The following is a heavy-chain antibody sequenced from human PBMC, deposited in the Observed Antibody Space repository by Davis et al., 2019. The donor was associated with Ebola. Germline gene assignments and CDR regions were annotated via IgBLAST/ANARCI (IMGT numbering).Heavy chain of an antibody. V-gene: IGHV4-34*01. CDR1: GGSFSDYF. D-gene: IGHD2-15*01. CDR2: ISHHNGDT. Sequence: GSLRLSCAVYGGSFSDYFWSWIRQPPEKGLEWIGEISHHNGDTNYNPSLRSRVAISVDTSKNQFSLKLSSVTAADTAVYYCAREGYCSGGSCYGVDHAFDIWGQGTMVTVSS. CDR3: AREGYCSGGSCYGVDHAFDI. J-gene: IGHJ3*02.